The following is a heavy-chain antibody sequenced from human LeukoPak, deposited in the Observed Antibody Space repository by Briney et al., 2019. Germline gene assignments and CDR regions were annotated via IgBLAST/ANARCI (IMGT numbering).Heavy chain of an antibody. CDR1: GYXFSGYY. CDR3: AREAVVTATGIGWYGMDV. Sequence: GASVKVSCKASGYXFSGYYIYWVRQAPGQGLEWRGWINPNSGGTKYPQTFQGRVTMTRDTSISTAYMELSRLRSDDTAVYYCAREAVVTATGIGWYGMDVWGQGTTVTVSS. V-gene: IGHV1-2*02. J-gene: IGHJ6*02. D-gene: IGHD2-21*02. CDR2: INPNSGGT.